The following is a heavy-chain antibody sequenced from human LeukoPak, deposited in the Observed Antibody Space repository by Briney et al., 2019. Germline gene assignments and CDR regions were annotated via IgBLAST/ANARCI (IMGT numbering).Heavy chain of an antibody. Sequence: GGSLRLSCAASGFTFSTYAMSWVRQTPRKGLEWVSAIGGSGDSTYYADSVKGRFTISRDNAKNSLYLQMNSLRAEDTAVYYWARDLAGTLAYPDYWGQGTLVTVSS. CDR3: ARDLAGTLAYPDY. V-gene: IGHV3-23*01. J-gene: IGHJ4*02. CDR1: GFTFSTYA. D-gene: IGHD3-10*01. CDR2: IGGSGDST.